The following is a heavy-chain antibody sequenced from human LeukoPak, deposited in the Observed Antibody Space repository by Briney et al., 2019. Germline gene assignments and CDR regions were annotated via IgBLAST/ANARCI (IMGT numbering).Heavy chain of an antibody. Sequence: GGSLRLSCAASGFIFSRYWMTWVRQAPGKGLEWVANIKPDGSEKKYVDSVKGRFTISRDNAKNSLYLQMNSLRAEDTAVYYCARDRYSDYWGQGTLVTVSS. D-gene: IGHD2-2*02. CDR1: GFIFSRYW. V-gene: IGHV3-7*01. CDR2: IKPDGSEK. CDR3: ARDRYSDY. J-gene: IGHJ4*02.